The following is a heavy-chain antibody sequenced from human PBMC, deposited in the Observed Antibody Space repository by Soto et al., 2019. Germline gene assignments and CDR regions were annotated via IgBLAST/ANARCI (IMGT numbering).Heavy chain of an antibody. V-gene: IGHV4-30-4*01. CDR1: GDSISAVDYF. Sequence: SETLSLSCSVSGDSISAVDYFWACIRKPPWQALEYILSIYKSATTYYDPSFESRVAISLDTSKSQFSPKANSVTAADTAVYFCARGRHCLTGRCSPNWFDSCGQGTPVTAPQ. D-gene: IGHD7-27*01. J-gene: IGHJ5*01. CDR2: IYKSATT. CDR3: ARGRHCLTGRCSPNWFDS.